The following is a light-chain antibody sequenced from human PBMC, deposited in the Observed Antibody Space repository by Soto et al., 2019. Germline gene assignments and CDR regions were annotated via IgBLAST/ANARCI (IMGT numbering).Light chain of an antibody. V-gene: IGKV3-20*01. CDR3: QQYGSSPLT. J-gene: IGKJ4*01. CDR1: QSVSSSY. CDR2: GAS. Sequence: EIVLTQSPATLSLSPGERATLSCRASQSVSSSYLAWYQQKPGQAPRLLIYGASSTATGIPDRFSGSGSGTDFTLTISRLEPEDLAVYYCQQYGSSPLTFGGGTKVEIK.